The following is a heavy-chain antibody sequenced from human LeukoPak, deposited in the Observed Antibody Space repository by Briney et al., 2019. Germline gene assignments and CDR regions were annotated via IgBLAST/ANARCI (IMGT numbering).Heavy chain of an antibody. D-gene: IGHD5-18*01. CDR1: GFTFSSFG. V-gene: IGHV3-48*02. J-gene: IGHJ4*02. CDR3: ARDLYSYGRFDY. Sequence: GGSLRLSCAASGFTFSSFGMSWVRQAPGKGLEWVSYINYDGRDVYYADSVKGRFTTSRDNAKNSLYLQVNSLRDEDTAAYYCARDLYSYGRFDYWGQGTLVTISS. CDR2: INYDGRDV.